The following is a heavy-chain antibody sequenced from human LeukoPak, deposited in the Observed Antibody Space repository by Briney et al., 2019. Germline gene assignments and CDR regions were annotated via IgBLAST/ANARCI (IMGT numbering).Heavy chain of an antibody. J-gene: IGHJ4*02. CDR3: ARVIVGATKGGDY. CDR1: GYTFTGYY. V-gene: IGHV1-2*02. Sequence: ASVKVSCKASGYTFTGYYMHWVRQAPGQGLEWMGWINPNSGGTNYAQKLQGRVTMTTDTSTSTAYMELRSLRSDDTAVYYCARVIVGATKGGDYWGQGTLVTVSS. D-gene: IGHD1-26*01. CDR2: INPNSGGT.